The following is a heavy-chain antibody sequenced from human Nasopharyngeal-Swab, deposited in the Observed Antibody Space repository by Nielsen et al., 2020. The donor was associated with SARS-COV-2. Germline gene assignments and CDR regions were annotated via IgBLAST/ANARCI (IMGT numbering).Heavy chain of an antibody. D-gene: IGHD7-27*01. J-gene: IGHJ4*02. CDR2: IYSGGST. CDR1: GFTVSSNY. CDR3: ARVKTGDFDY. V-gene: IGHV3-53*01. Sequence: GESLKISCAASGFTVSSNYMSWVRQAPGKGLEWVSVIYSGGSTYYADSVKGRFTISRDNSKNTLYLQMNSLRSEDKAVYYCARVKTGDFDYWGQGTLVTVSS.